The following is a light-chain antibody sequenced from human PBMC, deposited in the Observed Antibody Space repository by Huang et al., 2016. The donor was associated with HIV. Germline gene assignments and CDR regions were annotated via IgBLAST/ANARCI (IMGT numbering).Light chain of an antibody. CDR1: QSISNN. Sequence: DIQVTQSPSSLSASVGDRVTITCRASQSISNNLNWYQQKPGKAPKVLIYGASSLQSGVPSRFSGSGSGTDFTLTISTLQPEDFATYYCQQSYSFPLTFGGGTKVEIK. CDR2: GAS. V-gene: IGKV1-39*01. J-gene: IGKJ4*01. CDR3: QQSYSFPLT.